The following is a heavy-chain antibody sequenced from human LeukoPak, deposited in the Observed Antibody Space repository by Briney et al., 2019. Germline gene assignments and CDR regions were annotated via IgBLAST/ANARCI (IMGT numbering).Heavy chain of an antibody. CDR3: VVAGRPGY. V-gene: IGHV3-74*01. D-gene: IGHD6-19*01. CDR1: GLAFSAYK. J-gene: IGHJ4*02. CDR2: ISTDGYTT. Sequence: GGSLRLSCAASGLAFSAYKMHWVRQAPRKGLVWVSRISTDGYTTDYADFVQGRFTASRDNTKNTWSLEMNRLRAEDTAGYYCVVAGRPGYWGQGTLVTVPS.